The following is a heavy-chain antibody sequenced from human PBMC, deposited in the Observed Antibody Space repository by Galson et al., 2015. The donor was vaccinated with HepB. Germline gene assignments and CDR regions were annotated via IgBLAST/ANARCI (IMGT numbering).Heavy chain of an antibody. CDR2: IVVGSGNT. J-gene: IGHJ4*02. Sequence: SVKVSCKASGFTFTSSAMQWVRQARGQRLEWIGWIVVGSGNTNYAQKFQERVTITRDMSTGTAYMELSSLRSEDTAVYYCAADSFPPGLWFGELWGQGTLVTVSS. CDR3: AADSFPPGLWFGEL. V-gene: IGHV1-58*02. CDR1: GFTFTSSA. D-gene: IGHD3-10*01.